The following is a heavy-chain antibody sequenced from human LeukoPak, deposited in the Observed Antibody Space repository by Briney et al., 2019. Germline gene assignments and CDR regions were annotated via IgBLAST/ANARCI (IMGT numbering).Heavy chain of an antibody. Sequence: GESLKISCKGSGYSFTSYWIGWVREMPGKGLEWMGIIYPGDSDTRYSPSFQGQVTISADKSISTAYLQWSSLKASDTAMYYCASTMIVAEGAFDIRGQGTMVTVSS. CDR2: IYPGDSDT. J-gene: IGHJ3*02. D-gene: IGHD3-22*01. CDR1: GYSFTSYW. V-gene: IGHV5-51*01. CDR3: ASTMIVAEGAFDI.